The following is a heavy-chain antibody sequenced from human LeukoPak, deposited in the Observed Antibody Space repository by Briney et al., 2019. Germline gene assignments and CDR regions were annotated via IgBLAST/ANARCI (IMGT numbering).Heavy chain of an antibody. CDR3: ARGLLVVVPAVPTYYYMDV. Sequence: GASVKVSCKASGYTFTGYYMHWVRQAPGQGLEWMGWINPNSGSTNYAQKFQGRVTMTRDTSFFTAYMELSRLRSDDTAVYYCARGLLVVVPAVPTYYYMDVWGKGTTVTVSS. CDR1: GYTFTGYY. D-gene: IGHD2-2*01. CDR2: INPNSGST. V-gene: IGHV1-2*02. J-gene: IGHJ6*03.